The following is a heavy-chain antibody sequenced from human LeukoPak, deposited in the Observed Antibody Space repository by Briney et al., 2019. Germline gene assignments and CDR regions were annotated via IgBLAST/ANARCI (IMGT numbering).Heavy chain of an antibody. CDR2: IYTSGST. CDR1: GGSISSYY. Sequence: SETLSLSCTVSGGSISSYYWRWIRQPAGKGLEWIGRIYTSGSTNYNPSLKSRVTMSVDTSKNQFSLKLSSVTAADTAVYYCARDTVGATTFDYWGQGTLVTVSS. CDR3: ARDTVGATTFDY. V-gene: IGHV4-4*07. D-gene: IGHD1-26*01. J-gene: IGHJ4*02.